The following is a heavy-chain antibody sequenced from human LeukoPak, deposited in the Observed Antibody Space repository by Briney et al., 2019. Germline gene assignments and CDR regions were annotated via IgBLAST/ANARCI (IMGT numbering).Heavy chain of an antibody. V-gene: IGHV3-23*01. CDR1: RFTFSNYA. Sequence: PGGSLRLSCAASRFTFSNYAMNWVRQAPGKGLEWVSAITFTGGSTYYADSVKGRFTISRDNSKNTLYLQMNSLRAEDTAVYYCAKDGSNWDSGAYFDYWGQGTLVTVSS. CDR2: ITFTGGST. D-gene: IGHD2-15*01. J-gene: IGHJ4*02. CDR3: AKDGSNWDSGAYFDY.